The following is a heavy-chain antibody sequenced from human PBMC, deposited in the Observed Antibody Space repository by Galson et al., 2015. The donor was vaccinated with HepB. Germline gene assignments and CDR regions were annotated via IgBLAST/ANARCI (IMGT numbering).Heavy chain of an antibody. CDR1: GFTFSSYS. V-gene: IGHV3-48*02. D-gene: IGHD1-26*01. J-gene: IGHJ2*01. CDR2: TSSSSSAI. Sequence: SLRLSCAASGFTFSSYSINWVRQAPGKGLEWVSYTSSSSSAIYYADSVKGRFTISRDNAQNSLYLQMNSLRDEDTAVYYCARSRSGSYYWYFDLWGRGTLVTVSS. CDR3: ARSRSGSYYWYFDL.